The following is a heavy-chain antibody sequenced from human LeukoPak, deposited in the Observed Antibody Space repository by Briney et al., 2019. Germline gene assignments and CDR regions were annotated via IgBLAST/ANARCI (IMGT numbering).Heavy chain of an antibody. V-gene: IGHV1-8*01. J-gene: IGHJ6*02. CDR1: GYTFTSYD. CDR2: MNPNSGNT. CDR3: AITYCGGDCYSPYYYGMDV. D-gene: IGHD2-21*02. Sequence: ASVKVSCKASGYTFTSYDINWVRQATGQGLEWMGWMNPNSGNTGYAQKFQGRVTMTRNTSISTGYMELSSLRSEDTAVYYCAITYCGGDCYSPYYYGMDVWGQGTTVTVSS.